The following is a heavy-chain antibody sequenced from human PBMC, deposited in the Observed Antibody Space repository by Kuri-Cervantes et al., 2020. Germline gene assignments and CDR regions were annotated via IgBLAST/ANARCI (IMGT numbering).Heavy chain of an antibody. D-gene: IGHD6-19*01. J-gene: IGHJ3*02. CDR3: SRDSPSGWYQVDAFDI. CDR1: GFTFSSYW. CDR2: IKQDGSEK. Sequence: GGSLRLSCAASGFTFSSYWLSWVRQAQGKGLEWVANIKQDGSEKYYLDSVKGRFTISRDNAKNSLYLQMNSLRAEDTAVFYCSRDSPSGWYQVDAFDIWGQGTMVTVSS. V-gene: IGHV3-7*01.